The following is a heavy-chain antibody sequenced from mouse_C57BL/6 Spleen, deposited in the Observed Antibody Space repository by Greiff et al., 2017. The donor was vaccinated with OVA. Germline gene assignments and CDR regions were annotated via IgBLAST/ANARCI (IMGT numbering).Heavy chain of an antibody. CDR1: GYTFTSYW. CDR3: ARGGGGFYFDY. Sequence: QVQLQQPGAELVRPGTSVKLSCKASGYTFTSYWMLWVKQRPGQGLEWIGVIDPSDSYTNYNQKFKGKATLTVDTSSSTADMQLSSLTSEDSAVYYCARGGGGFYFDYWGQGTTLTVSS. J-gene: IGHJ2*01. V-gene: IGHV1-59*01. CDR2: IDPSDSYT.